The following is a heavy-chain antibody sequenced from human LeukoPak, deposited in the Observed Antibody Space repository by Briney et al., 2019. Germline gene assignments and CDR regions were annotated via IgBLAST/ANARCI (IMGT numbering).Heavy chain of an antibody. Sequence: ASVKVSCKAFGHTLRDLSIHWVRQSPGKGLEWMGGYDPEDDERIYSEKFLGRVTLTEDKSTDTAYMELTSLRSDDTAVYYCSTETAGNYWGQGTLVTVSS. CDR3: STETAGNY. CDR1: GHTLRDLS. D-gene: IGHD3-10*01. V-gene: IGHV1-24*01. J-gene: IGHJ4*02. CDR2: YDPEDDER.